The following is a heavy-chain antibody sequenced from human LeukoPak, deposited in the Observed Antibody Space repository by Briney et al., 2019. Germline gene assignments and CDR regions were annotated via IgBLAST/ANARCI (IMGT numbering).Heavy chain of an antibody. CDR1: GGSFSGYY. V-gene: IGHV4-34*01. CDR3: ARGLPDRFTIFGVVIDWYFDY. CDR2: INHSGST. J-gene: IGHJ4*02. Sequence: SETLSLTCAVYGGSFSGYYWSWIRQPPGKGLEWIGEINHSGSTNYNPSLKSRVTISVDTSKNQFSLKLSSVTAADTAVYYCARGLPDRFTIFGVVIDWYFDYWGQGTLVTVSS. D-gene: IGHD3-3*01.